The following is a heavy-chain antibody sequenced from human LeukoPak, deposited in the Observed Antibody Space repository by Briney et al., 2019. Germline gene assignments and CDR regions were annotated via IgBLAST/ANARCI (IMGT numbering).Heavy chain of an antibody. J-gene: IGHJ5*02. D-gene: IGHD4-11*01. V-gene: IGHV1-18*01. CDR3: ARGSYSNDLPRGQNHCFDP. CDR1: GYTFTSYG. Sequence: ASVKVSCKASGYTFTSYGINWVRQAPGQGLEWMGWISTYNGSTKYALKFQGRVTVTTDTSTSTAYMELRSLRSDDTAVYYCARGSYSNDLPRGQNHCFDPWGQGTLVTVSS. CDR2: ISTYNGST.